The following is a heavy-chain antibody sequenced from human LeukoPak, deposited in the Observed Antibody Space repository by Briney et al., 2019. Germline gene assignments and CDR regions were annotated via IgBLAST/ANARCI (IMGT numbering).Heavy chain of an antibody. D-gene: IGHD3-22*01. V-gene: IGHV4-59*01. CDR3: AREAGDSSGCYYLDY. CDR2: IYYRGST. J-gene: IGHJ4*02. Sequence: SETLSLTCTVSGGSISSFHWSWLRQPPGKGLHWIGYIYYRGSTNYNPSLKSRVTISVDTSKKQFSLKLSSVTAADTAVYYCAREAGDSSGCYYLDYWGQGTLVTVSS. CDR1: GGSISSFH.